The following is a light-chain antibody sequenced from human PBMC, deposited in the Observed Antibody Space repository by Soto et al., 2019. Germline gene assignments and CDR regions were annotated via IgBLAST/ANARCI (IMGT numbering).Light chain of an antibody. Sequence: EIVLTQSPGTLSLSSGERATLSCRASQSVRSNYLAWYQQKPGQAPRLLIYGASSRATGIPDRFGGSGSGTDITLTISRLEPEDFAVYYCQQYASSPLTFGGGTKVKIK. CDR2: GAS. J-gene: IGKJ4*01. CDR3: QQYASSPLT. CDR1: QSVRSNY. V-gene: IGKV3-20*01.